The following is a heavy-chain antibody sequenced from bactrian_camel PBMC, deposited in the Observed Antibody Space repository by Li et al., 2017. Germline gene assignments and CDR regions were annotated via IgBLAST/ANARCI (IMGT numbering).Heavy chain of an antibody. Sequence: QLVESGGGLVQPGDSLRLTCVASGAAVTSYCMGWFRQAPGKEREGVASISKDDVPTYASSVMGRFTIFKDTNKNRLDLQMNNLKPDDAATYYCAAANHFLRWCNIATVESPLWDWGHGTQVTVS. V-gene: IGHV3S67*01. CDR2: ISKDDVP. CDR3: AAANHFLRWCNIATVESPLWD. D-gene: IGHD4*01. CDR1: GAAVTSYC. J-gene: IGHJ4*01.